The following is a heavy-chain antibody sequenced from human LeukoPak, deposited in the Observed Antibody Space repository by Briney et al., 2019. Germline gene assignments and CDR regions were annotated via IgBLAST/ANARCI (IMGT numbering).Heavy chain of an antibody. CDR3: AKTRTSQNWFDP. J-gene: IGHJ5*02. D-gene: IGHD1-1*01. Sequence: PGGSLRLSCAASGFTFSSYAMSWDRQAPGKGLEWVSAISGSGGSTYYADSVKGRFTISRDNSKNTLYLQMNSLRAEDTAVYYCAKTRTSQNWFDPWGQGTLVTVSS. V-gene: IGHV3-23*01. CDR1: GFTFSSYA. CDR2: ISGSGGST.